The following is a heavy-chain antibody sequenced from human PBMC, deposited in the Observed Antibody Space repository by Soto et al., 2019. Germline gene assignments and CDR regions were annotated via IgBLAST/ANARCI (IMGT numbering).Heavy chain of an antibody. Sequence: QPGGSLRLSCAASGFTFNNYAMNWVRQAPGKRLEWVSTIHKSGGRTYYADSVKGRFTISRDNSKNTLYLHMNTLRAEDTAVYYCAKEIDDYYDSSHNLDSWGQGTLVTVSS. D-gene: IGHD3-22*01. V-gene: IGHV3-23*01. CDR2: IHKSGGRT. J-gene: IGHJ4*02. CDR1: GFTFNNYA. CDR3: AKEIDDYYDSSHNLDS.